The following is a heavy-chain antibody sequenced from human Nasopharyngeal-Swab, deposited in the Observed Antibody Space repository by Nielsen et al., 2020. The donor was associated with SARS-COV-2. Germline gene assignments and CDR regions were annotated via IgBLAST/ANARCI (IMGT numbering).Heavy chain of an antibody. D-gene: IGHD3-3*01. CDR1: GFTFSSYS. J-gene: IGHJ4*02. CDR3: ARHLPLRFLEWLFPDYFDY. Sequence: GEFLKISCAASGFTFSSYSMNWVRQAPGKGLEWVSSISSSSSYIYYADSVKGRFTISRDNAENSLYLQMNSLRAEDTAVYYCARHLPLRFLEWLFPDYFDYWGQGTLVTVSS. V-gene: IGHV3-21*01. CDR2: ISSSSSYI.